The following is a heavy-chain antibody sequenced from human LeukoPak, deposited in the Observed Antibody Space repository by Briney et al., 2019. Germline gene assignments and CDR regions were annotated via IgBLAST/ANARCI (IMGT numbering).Heavy chain of an antibody. V-gene: IGHV3-23*01. D-gene: IGHD2-15*01. J-gene: IGHJ4*02. CDR1: GFTFSNYA. Sequence: PGGSLRLSCAASGFTFSNYAMNWVRQAPGKGLEWVSLISGSTGSTYYADSVKGRFSISRDNSKNTLYLQMNSLRSEDTAVYYCARDRTYCSAGSCPQLDYWGQGTLVTVSS. CDR3: ARDRTYCSAGSCPQLDY. CDR2: ISGSTGST.